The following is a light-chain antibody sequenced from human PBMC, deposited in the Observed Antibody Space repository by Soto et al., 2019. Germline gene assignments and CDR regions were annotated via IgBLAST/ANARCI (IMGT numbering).Light chain of an antibody. CDR3: CSYAGSYTDV. V-gene: IGLV2-11*01. Sequence: QSALTQPRSVSGSPGQSVTISCNGTSSDVGGYNYVSWYKQHPGKAPKLMIYDVSKRPSGVPDRFSGSKSGNTASLTISGLQAEDEDDYYCCSYAGSYTDVFGTGTKVTVL. J-gene: IGLJ1*01. CDR1: SSDVGGYNY. CDR2: DVS.